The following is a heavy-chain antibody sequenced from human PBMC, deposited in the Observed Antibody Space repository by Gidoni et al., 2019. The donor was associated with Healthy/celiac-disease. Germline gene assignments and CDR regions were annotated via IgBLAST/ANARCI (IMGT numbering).Heavy chain of an antibody. Sequence: QLQLQESGPGLVKPSETLSLTCTVSGGSISSSSYYWGWIRQPPGKGLEWIGSISYSGSTYYNPSLKSRVTISVDTSKNQFSLKLSSVTAADTAVYYCASSDYGDYVPDYWGQGTLVTVSS. J-gene: IGHJ4*02. D-gene: IGHD4-17*01. CDR3: ASSDYGDYVPDY. V-gene: IGHV4-39*01. CDR2: ISYSGST. CDR1: GGSISSSSYY.